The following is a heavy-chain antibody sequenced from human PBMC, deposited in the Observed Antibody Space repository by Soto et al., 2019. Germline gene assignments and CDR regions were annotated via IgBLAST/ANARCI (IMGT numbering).Heavy chain of an antibody. CDR3: ARSYYDFWSGPEDAFEI. Sequence: SETLSLTCTVSGGSISSGDYYWSWIRQPPGKGLEWIGYIYYSGSTYYNPSLKSRVTISVDTSKNQFSLKLSSVTAADTAVYYCARSYYDFWSGPEDAFEIWGQGTMVTVSS. CDR1: GGSISSGDYY. V-gene: IGHV4-30-4*01. J-gene: IGHJ3*02. D-gene: IGHD3-3*01. CDR2: IYYSGST.